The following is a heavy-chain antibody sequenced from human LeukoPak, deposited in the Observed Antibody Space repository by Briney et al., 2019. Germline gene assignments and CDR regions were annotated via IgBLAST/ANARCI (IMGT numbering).Heavy chain of an antibody. Sequence: HPGGSLRLSCAASGFTFSSYAMSWVRQAPGKGLEWVSAISGSGGSTYYADSVKGRFTISRDNSKNTLYLQMNSLRAEDTAVYYCAKGATTVSHNYYYYYMDVWGKGTTVTVSS. CDR2: ISGSGGST. J-gene: IGHJ6*03. D-gene: IGHD4-17*01. CDR3: AKGATTVSHNYYYYYMDV. V-gene: IGHV3-23*01. CDR1: GFTFSSYA.